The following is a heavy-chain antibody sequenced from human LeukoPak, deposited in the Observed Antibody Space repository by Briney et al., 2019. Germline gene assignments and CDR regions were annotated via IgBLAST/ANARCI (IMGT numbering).Heavy chain of an antibody. Sequence: GGSLRLSCAASAYTFSNYAMSWVRQAPGKGLEWVSTISNSDSSTYYADSVKGRFTISRDNSENTLYLQVNSLRAEDTAVYYCANTRGYGYYFNYWGQGTLVTVSS. J-gene: IGHJ4*02. V-gene: IGHV3-23*01. CDR1: AYTFSNYA. CDR3: ANTRGYGYYFNY. D-gene: IGHD2-15*01. CDR2: ISNSDSST.